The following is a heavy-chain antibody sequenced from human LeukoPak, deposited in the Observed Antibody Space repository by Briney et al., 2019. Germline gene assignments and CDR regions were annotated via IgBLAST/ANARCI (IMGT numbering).Heavy chain of an antibody. CDR1: GFTFKIYT. Sequence: TGGSLRLSCAAFGFTFKIYTMNWVRQAPGKGLEWISAISGSGGSTYYADSVKGRFTISRDNSKNTLYLQMNSLRAEDTAVYYCAKSRQFDYWGQGTLVTVSS. J-gene: IGHJ4*02. V-gene: IGHV3-23*01. CDR2: ISGSGGST. CDR3: AKSRQFDY.